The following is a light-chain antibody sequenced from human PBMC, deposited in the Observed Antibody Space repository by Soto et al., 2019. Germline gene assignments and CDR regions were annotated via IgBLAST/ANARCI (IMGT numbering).Light chain of an antibody. J-gene: IGLJ2*01. CDR1: SSDVGNYNL. CDR3: CSYVGSTTFVV. Sequence: QSALTQPASVSGSPGQSITISCTGTSSDVGNYNLVSWYQQHPGKAPKLMIYEGSKRPSGVSNLFSGSKSVNTASLSLSGLQAEYEADYYCCSYVGSTTFVVFGGGTKLTVL. V-gene: IGLV2-23*03. CDR2: EGS.